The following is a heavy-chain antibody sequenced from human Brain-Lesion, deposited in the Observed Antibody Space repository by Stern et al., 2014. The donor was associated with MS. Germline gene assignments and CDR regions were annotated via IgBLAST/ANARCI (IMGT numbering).Heavy chain of an antibody. CDR2: IWPGDSDT. Sequence: VQLEDSGAEVKKPGETLKISCKGSGYRFTTNWIGWVRQMHAKGMERMGIIWPGDSDTRDSPSFQGQVTTSADKSISTAYLQWSSLQASDTAMYYCARRGDSSSAGFDYWGQGTLVIVSS. V-gene: IGHV5-51*01. J-gene: IGHJ4*02. CDR3: ARRGDSSSAGFDY. D-gene: IGHD6-6*01. CDR1: GYRFTTNW.